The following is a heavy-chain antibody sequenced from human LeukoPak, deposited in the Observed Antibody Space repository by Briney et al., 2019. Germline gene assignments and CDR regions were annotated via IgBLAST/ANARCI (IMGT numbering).Heavy chain of an antibody. CDR1: GFTFSSYA. Sequence: PGGSLRLSCAASGFTFSSYAMHWVRQAPGKGLEWVAVISYDGSNKYYADSVKGRFTISRDNSKNTLYLQMNSLRAEDTAVYYCARAGRSNPAHQMLWAYFDYWGQGTLVTVSS. CDR2: ISYDGSNK. D-gene: IGHD3-16*01. J-gene: IGHJ4*02. CDR3: ARAGRSNPAHQMLWAYFDY. V-gene: IGHV3-30-3*01.